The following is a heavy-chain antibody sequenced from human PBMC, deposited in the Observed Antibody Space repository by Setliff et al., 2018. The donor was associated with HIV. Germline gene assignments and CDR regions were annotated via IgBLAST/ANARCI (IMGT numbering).Heavy chain of an antibody. CDR1: TDSISNFH. Sequence: SETLSLTCSVSTDSISNFHWSWMRQPAGKGLKWIGRIFGSGTTHYNPSLKSRVTMSIDTSKNQFSLKLNSVTAADTAVYFCARDRSKYGTGSSAYNWFDPWGLGTLVTVSS. D-gene: IGHD3-16*01. V-gene: IGHV4-4*07. J-gene: IGHJ5*02. CDR3: ARDRSKYGTGSSAYNWFDP. CDR2: IFGSGTT.